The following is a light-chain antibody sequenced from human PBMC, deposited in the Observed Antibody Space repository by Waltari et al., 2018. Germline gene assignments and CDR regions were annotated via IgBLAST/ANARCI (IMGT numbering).Light chain of an antibody. J-gene: IGKJ2*01. CDR2: GAS. CDR3: QQRTNWPMYT. CDR1: QSVTGY. V-gene: IGKV3-11*01. Sequence: EIVLTQSPGTLSLSPGERATLSCRASQSVTGYLAWDQHKPGQGPRLLIYGASNRATGIPARFSGSGSGTDFTLTINSLEPEDFAVYYCQQRTNWPMYTFGQGTKLEIK.